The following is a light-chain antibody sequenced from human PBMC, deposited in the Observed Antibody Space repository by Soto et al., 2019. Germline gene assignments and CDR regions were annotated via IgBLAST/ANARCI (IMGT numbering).Light chain of an antibody. CDR3: QQFFNYPRT. Sequence: AIRMTQSPSSFSASTGDRVSITCRATQDIGRYLAWYQQIPGKAPKLLIYYASDLQAEVPSRFSGSGSGTDFTLTIRYMQSEDFGKYYCQQFFNYPRTFCQGTKVDIK. V-gene: IGKV1-8*01. J-gene: IGKJ1*01. CDR1: QDIGRY. CDR2: YAS.